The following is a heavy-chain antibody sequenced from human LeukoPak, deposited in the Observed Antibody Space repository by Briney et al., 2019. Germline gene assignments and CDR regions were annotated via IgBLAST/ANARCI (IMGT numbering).Heavy chain of an antibody. V-gene: IGHV3-11*04. D-gene: IGHD3-10*01. CDR3: ARGNPTYGSGSYYLDRDEYFQH. CDR2: ISSSGSTI. CDR1: GFTFSDYY. Sequence: PGGSLRLSCAASGFTFSDYYMGWIRQAPGQGLEWVSYISSSGSTIYYADSVKGRFTISRDNAKNSLYLQMNSLRAEDTAVYYCARGNPTYGSGSYYLDRDEYFQHWGQGTLVTVSS. J-gene: IGHJ1*01.